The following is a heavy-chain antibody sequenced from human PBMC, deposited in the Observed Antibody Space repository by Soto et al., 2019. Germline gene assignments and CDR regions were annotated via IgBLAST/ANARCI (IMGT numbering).Heavy chain of an antibody. CDR3: ARKSDSLIDY. J-gene: IGHJ4*02. CDR2: IWLDGSNK. D-gene: IGHD3-22*01. Sequence: QVQLVESGGGVVQPGRSLRLSCATSGFPFRSYDMHWVRQAPGKGLEWVAVIWLDGSNKYYADSVRGRFTISRDNSNHTVYLEMNSLRAEDSAVYYCARKSDSLIDYWGQGILVTAST. V-gene: IGHV3-33*01. CDR1: GFPFRSYD.